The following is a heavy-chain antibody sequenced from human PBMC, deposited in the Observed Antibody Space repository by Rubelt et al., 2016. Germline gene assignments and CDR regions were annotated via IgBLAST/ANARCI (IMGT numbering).Heavy chain of an antibody. Sequence: QVQLQESGPGLVKPSETLSLTCTVSGGSISSYYWSWIRQPAGKGLEWIGRIYTSGSTNYNPSLKSRVTMSVDTSKNQFSLKVSSVTAADTAVYYCARDGGSSSRNYYYYGMDVWGQGTTVTVSS. V-gene: IGHV4-4*07. CDR2: IYTSGST. CDR1: GGSISSYY. D-gene: IGHD6-6*01. CDR3: ARDGGSSSRNYYYYGMDV. J-gene: IGHJ6*02.